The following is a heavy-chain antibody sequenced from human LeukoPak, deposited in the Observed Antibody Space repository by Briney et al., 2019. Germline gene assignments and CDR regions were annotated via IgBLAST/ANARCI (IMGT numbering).Heavy chain of an antibody. V-gene: IGHV4-59*01. Sequence: SETLSLTCTVSGGSISSYYWSWIRQPPGKGLEWIGYIYYSGNTNYNPSLKSRVTISLDMSKNQFSLRLSSVTAADTAVYYCARTLDLDWFDPWGQGTLVTVSS. CDR1: GGSISSYY. CDR2: IYYSGNT. J-gene: IGHJ5*02. CDR3: ARTLDLDWFDP.